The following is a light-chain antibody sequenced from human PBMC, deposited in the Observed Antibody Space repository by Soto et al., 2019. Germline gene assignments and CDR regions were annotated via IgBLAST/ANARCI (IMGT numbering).Light chain of an antibody. J-gene: IGKJ1*01. CDR3: KQYNSYPP. V-gene: IGKV1-5*03. CDR2: KAS. Sequence: DIQMTQSPSTLSASVGDRVTITCRASQSISSWLAWYQQKPGKAPKLLIYKASSLESGVPSRFSGSGSGTEFTLTISSLQPDDFATYYCKQYNSYPPFGQGTKVDIK. CDR1: QSISSW.